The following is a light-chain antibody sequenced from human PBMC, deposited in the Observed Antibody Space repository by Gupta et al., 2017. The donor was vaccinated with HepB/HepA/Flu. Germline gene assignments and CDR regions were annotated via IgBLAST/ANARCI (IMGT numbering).Light chain of an antibody. CDR3: QQYGTSPLT. V-gene: IGKV3-20*01. Sequence: EIVLTQSPGTLSLSPGERATLSCRASQNVISNYLAWSQQLPGQAPRLLIYGASRRATDIPDRFSGSGSGTDFTLTISRLVPEDFAVYYCQQYGTSPLTFGGGTKVEIK. CDR2: GAS. J-gene: IGKJ4*01. CDR1: QNVISNY.